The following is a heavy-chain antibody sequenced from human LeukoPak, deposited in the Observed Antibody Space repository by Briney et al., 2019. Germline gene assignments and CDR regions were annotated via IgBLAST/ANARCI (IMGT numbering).Heavy chain of an antibody. CDR3: GKDRGYSDWAAFDY. Sequence: GGSLRLSCAASGFTFSSYGMHWGRQAPGKGLEWVAFIRYDGSNKYYADSVKGRFTISRDNSKNTLYLQMNSLRAEDTAVYYCGKDRGYSDWAAFDYWGQGTLVTVSS. D-gene: IGHD5-18*01. J-gene: IGHJ4*02. CDR1: GFTFSSYG. CDR2: IRYDGSNK. V-gene: IGHV3-30*02.